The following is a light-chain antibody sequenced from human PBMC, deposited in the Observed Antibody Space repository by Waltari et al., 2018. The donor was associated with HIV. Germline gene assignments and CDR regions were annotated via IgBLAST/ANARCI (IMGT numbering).Light chain of an antibody. J-gene: IGKJ4*01. V-gene: IGKV2-28*01. Sequence: DIVMTQSPLSLPVTPGEPPSISCRSSQSLLHSIGYNYLDWYLQKPGQAPQLLIYEGSNRASGVPDRFSGSGSGTDFTLNISRVEAEDVGVYYCMQAVQTPLTFGGGTKVEIK. CDR2: EGS. CDR3: MQAVQTPLT. CDR1: QSLLHSIGYNY.